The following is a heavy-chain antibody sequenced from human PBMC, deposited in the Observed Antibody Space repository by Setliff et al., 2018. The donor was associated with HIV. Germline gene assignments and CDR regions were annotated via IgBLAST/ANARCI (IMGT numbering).Heavy chain of an antibody. V-gene: IGHV4-34*01. CDR3: ARGSDYIWGNYRFPFDY. CDR1: GGSFRGYY. D-gene: IGHD3-16*02. J-gene: IGHJ4*02. CDR2: INHSGST. Sequence: SEPLSLTCAVYGGSFRGYYWSWIRQPPGKGLEWIGGINHSGSTNYNPSLKSRVTISVDTSKSQFSLKLSSVTAADTALYYCARGSDYIWGNYRFPFDYWGQGTLVTVSS.